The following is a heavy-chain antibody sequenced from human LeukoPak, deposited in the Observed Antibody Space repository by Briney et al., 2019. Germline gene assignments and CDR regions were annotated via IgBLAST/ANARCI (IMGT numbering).Heavy chain of an antibody. CDR3: ARDRSVTDAFDI. D-gene: IGHD4-17*01. CDR2: INPSGGST. Sequence: ASVKVSCKASGYTFTSYYMHWVRQAPGQGLEWMGIINPSGGSTSYAQKFQGGVTMTRDTSTSTVYMELSSLRSEDTAVYYCARDRSVTDAFDIWGQGTMVTVSS. CDR1: GYTFTSYY. V-gene: IGHV1-46*01. J-gene: IGHJ3*02.